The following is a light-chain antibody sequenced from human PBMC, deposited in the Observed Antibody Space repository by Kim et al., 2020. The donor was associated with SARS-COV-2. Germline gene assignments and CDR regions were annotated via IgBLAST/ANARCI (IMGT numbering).Light chain of an antibody. CDR1: SSNIGSNA. Sequence: GQWVTISCSGGSSNIGSNAVNWYQQLPGTAPKPLIYASHQRPSGVPDRFSGSKSGTSASLAIRGLQSDDEADYLCAAWDDSLNRPIFGGGTQLTVL. J-gene: IGLJ2*01. V-gene: IGLV1-44*01. CDR2: ASH. CDR3: AAWDDSLNRPI.